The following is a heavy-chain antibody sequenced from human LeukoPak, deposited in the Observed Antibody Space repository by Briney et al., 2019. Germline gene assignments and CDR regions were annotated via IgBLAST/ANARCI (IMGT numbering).Heavy chain of an antibody. V-gene: IGHV4-39*07. D-gene: IGHD3-10*01. CDR3: AVTYYYGSGSRAYIHFDY. J-gene: IGHJ4*02. CDR1: GGSISSSSYY. Sequence: SETLSLTCTVSGGSISSSSYYWGWIRQPPGKGLEWIGSIYYSGSTYYNPSLKSRVTISVDTSKNQFSLKLSSVTAADTAVYYCAVTYYYGSGSRAYIHFDYWGQGTLVTVSS. CDR2: IYYSGST.